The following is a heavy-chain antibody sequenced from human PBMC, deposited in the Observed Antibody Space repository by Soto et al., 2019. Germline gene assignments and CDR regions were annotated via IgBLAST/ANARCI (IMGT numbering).Heavy chain of an antibody. CDR2: ISGYNGDT. J-gene: IGHJ5*02. CDR1: DYTFTRYG. CDR3: ARGVGSGSYYNQYNWFDP. Sequence: ASVNVSCKASDYTFTRYGISWVRQAPGQGLEWMGWISGYNGDTNYAQKFQGRVSMTIDTSTTTAYMELRSLRSDDTAVYYCARGVGSGSYYNQYNWFDPWGQGTLVTVSS. V-gene: IGHV1-18*01. D-gene: IGHD3-10*01.